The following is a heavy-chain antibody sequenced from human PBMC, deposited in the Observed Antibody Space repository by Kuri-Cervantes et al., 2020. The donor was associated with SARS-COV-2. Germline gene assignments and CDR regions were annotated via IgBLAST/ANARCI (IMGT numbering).Heavy chain of an antibody. CDR1: GGSISSGSYY. J-gene: IGHJ1*01. CDR2: IYTSGST. V-gene: IGHV4-61*02. Sequence: SETLSLTCTVSGGSISSGSYYWSWIRQPAGKGLEWIGRIYTSGSTNYNPSLKSRVTISVDTSKNQFSLKLSSVTAADTAVYYCATAATGYSSSWYIVGYFQHWGQGTLVTVSS. CDR3: ATAATGYSSSWYIVGYFQH. D-gene: IGHD6-13*01.